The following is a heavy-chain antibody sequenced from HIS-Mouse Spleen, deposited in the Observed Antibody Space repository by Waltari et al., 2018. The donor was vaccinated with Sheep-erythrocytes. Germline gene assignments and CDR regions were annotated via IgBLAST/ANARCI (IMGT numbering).Heavy chain of an antibody. CDR2: ISSNGGST. Sequence: EVQLVESGVGLVQPGGSLRLSCAASGVTFSSSAMHWVRQAPGKGLEYVSAISSNGGSTYYANSVKGRFTISRDNSKNTLYLQMGSLRAEDMAVYYCARGGIAVAGYYFDYWGQGTLVTVSS. J-gene: IGHJ4*02. D-gene: IGHD6-19*01. V-gene: IGHV3-64*01. CDR1: GVTFSSSA. CDR3: ARGGIAVAGYYFDY.